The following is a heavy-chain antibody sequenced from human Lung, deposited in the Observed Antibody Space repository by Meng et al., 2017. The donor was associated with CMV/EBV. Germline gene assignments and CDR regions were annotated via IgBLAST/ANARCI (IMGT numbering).Heavy chain of an antibody. Sequence: SCAASGFTFSTYSMIWVRQAPGQGLELVSYISSSSSTIYYGDSVKGRFTISRDNARNSIYLQMNSLRPEDTAVYYGARVSTYFDHCGYLDYWGQGTLVTVSS. D-gene: IGHD3-22*01. CDR1: GFTFSTYS. J-gene: IGHJ4*02. CDR3: ARVSTYFDHCGYLDY. V-gene: IGHV3-48*04. CDR2: ISSSSSTI.